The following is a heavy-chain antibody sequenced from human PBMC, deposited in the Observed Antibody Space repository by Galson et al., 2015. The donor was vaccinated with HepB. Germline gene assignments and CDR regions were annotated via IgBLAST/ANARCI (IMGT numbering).Heavy chain of an antibody. CDR2: IIPILGIA. CDR1: GGTFSSYA. J-gene: IGHJ6*03. Sequence: SVKVSCKASGGTFSSYAISWVRQAPGQGLEWMGGIIPILGIANYAQKFQGRVTITADKSTSTAYMELSSLRSEDTAVYYCARDKQLVLGDYYYYMDVWGKGTTVTVSS. CDR3: ARDKQLVLGDYYYYMDV. V-gene: IGHV1-69*10. D-gene: IGHD6-13*01.